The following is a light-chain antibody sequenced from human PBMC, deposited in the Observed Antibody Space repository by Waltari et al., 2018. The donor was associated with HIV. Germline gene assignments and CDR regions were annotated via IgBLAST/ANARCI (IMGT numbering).Light chain of an antibody. CDR3: MLFFRTSYL. V-gene: IGLV7-43*01. Sequence: QTVVTQDPSLTVSPGGTITLTCSSATGPVGDVPYVNWFQQQPGQPPRPLIYSSTRRPPSTPGRFSGSLVGDRAALTLSNVWPEDQADYYCMLFFRTSYLFGGGTKLTVL. CDR2: SST. CDR1: TGPVGDVPY. J-gene: IGLJ2*01.